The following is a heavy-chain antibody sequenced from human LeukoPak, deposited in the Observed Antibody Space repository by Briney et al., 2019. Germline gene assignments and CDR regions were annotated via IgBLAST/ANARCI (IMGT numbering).Heavy chain of an antibody. CDR3: ARAPQHYDILTNYGMDV. V-gene: IGHV1-2*02. CDR1: GYTFTGYY. D-gene: IGHD3-9*01. Sequence: ASVKVSCKASGYTFTGYYMHWVRQAPGQGLEWMGWINPNSGGTNYAQKFQGRVTMTRDTSISTAYMELSRLRSDDTAVYYCARAPQHYDILTNYGMDVWGQGTTVTVSS. CDR2: INPNSGGT. J-gene: IGHJ6*02.